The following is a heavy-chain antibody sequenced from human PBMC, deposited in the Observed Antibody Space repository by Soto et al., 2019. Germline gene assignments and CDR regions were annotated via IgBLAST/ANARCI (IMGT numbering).Heavy chain of an antibody. CDR2: MSYDGNSK. CDR3: ARGRTVRDHDDFDL. V-gene: IGHV3-30-3*01. Sequence: QVQLVESGGGVVQPGRSLRLSCAASGFTFSSYSMHWVRQAPGKGLEWVAAMSYDGNSKYFADSVKGRFTISRDNCKNRPSLPMNSLGAEDSAVYYCARGRTVRDHDDFDLWGQGTLVTVYS. D-gene: IGHD2-21*01. J-gene: IGHJ4*02. CDR1: GFTFSSYS.